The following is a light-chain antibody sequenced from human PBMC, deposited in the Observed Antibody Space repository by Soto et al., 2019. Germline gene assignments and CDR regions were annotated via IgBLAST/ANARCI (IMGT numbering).Light chain of an antibody. CDR1: QSVSSSY. Sequence: EIVLTQSPGTLSLSPGERATLSCRASQSVSSSYLAWYQQKPGQAPRLLIYGASSRATGIPDRFSGSGSGTDFTLTISRLEPEDFAVYYCQHYVSPPITFGQGTRWRL. CDR3: QHYVSPPIT. J-gene: IGKJ5*01. CDR2: GAS. V-gene: IGKV3-20*01.